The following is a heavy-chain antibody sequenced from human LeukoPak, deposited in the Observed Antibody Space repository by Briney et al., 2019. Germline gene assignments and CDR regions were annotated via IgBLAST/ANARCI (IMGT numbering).Heavy chain of an antibody. CDR1: GCTFSNYG. Sequence: PGGSPRLSCAASGCTFSNYGMHWVRQAPGKGLEWVAIIWSDGSNKYYADSVKGRFTISRDNSKNTLFLQMSSLRAEDTAVYYCAIHSEQQLANYWGQGTLVTVSS. CDR2: IWSDGSNK. V-gene: IGHV3-33*01. CDR3: AIHSEQQLANY. J-gene: IGHJ4*02. D-gene: IGHD6-13*01.